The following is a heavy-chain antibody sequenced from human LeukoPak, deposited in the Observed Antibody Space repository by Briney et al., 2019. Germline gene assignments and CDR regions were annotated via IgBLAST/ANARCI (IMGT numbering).Heavy chain of an antibody. Sequence: GGSLRLSCAASGFTFSIYGMSWVRQAPGKGLEWFSAITDSGTTYYADSVRGRFIISRDNSENTLHLQMNSLRTEDTALYYCAKDWGREFASGSSYLDDWGLGTPVTVSS. CDR1: GFTFSIYG. CDR2: ITDSGTT. V-gene: IGHV3-23*01. J-gene: IGHJ4*02. CDR3: AKDWGREFASGSSYLDD. D-gene: IGHD3-10*01.